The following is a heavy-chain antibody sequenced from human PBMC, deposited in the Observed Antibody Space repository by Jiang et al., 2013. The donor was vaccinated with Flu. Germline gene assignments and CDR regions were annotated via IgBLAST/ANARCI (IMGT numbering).Heavy chain of an antibody. CDR1: GYAFRNYA. Sequence: GAEVKKPGASVKVSCEASGYAFRNYAMHWVRQAPGQRLEWMGWINAGNGDTEYSQKFQGRVTIARDTSASTAYLELSSLESEDTAVYYCARGILRSPLDYWGQGTLVTVSS. CDR2: INAGNGDT. J-gene: IGHJ4*02. V-gene: IGHV1-3*01. CDR3: ARGILRSPLDY. D-gene: IGHD3-9*01.